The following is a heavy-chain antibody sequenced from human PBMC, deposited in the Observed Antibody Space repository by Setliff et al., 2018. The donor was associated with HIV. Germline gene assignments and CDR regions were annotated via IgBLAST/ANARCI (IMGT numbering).Heavy chain of an antibody. CDR1: GASMSSGDYY. Sequence: PSETLSLTCTVSGASMSSGDYYWSWIRQPPGKGLEWIGYIYYSGNSYYNPSLKSRVTLSVDTSKNQFFLALTSVTAADTAVYFCARVPFGSGSYYFDFWGQGTLVTAPQ. CDR2: IYYSGNS. J-gene: IGHJ4*02. V-gene: IGHV4-30-4*08. CDR3: ARVPFGSGSYYFDF. D-gene: IGHD3-10*01.